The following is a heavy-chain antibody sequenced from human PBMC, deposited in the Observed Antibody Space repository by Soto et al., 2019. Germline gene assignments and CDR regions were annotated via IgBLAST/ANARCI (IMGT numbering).Heavy chain of an antibody. Sequence: PGGSLRLSCAASGFTFSSYTMHWVRQAPGKGLEWVAVISYDENKIYYADSVKGRSTISRDNSKNTLYLQMNSLRAEDTAVYYCAYSSTPFDYWGQGTLVTVSS. J-gene: IGHJ4*02. V-gene: IGHV3-30-3*01. CDR2: ISYDENKI. CDR3: AYSSTPFDY. D-gene: IGHD6-13*01. CDR1: GFTFSSYT.